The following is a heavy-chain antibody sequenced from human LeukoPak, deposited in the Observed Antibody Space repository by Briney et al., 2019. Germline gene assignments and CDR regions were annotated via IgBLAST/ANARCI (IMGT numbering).Heavy chain of an antibody. D-gene: IGHD3-22*01. J-gene: IGHJ4*02. Sequence: GGSLRLSCAASGFTFSSYGMHWVRQAPGKGLEWVAFIRYDGSNKYYADSVKGRFTISRDNSKNTLYLQMSSLRAEDTAVYYCAKPYYYDSSGLDYWGQGTLVTVSS. CDR1: GFTFSSYG. CDR2: IRYDGSNK. CDR3: AKPYYYDSSGLDY. V-gene: IGHV3-30*02.